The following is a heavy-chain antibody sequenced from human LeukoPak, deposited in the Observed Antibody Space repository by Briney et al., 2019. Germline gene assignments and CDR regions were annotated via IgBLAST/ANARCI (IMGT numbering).Heavy chain of an antibody. V-gene: IGHV3-7*01. CDR2: IQENGGDK. D-gene: IGHD4/OR15-4a*01. CDR1: GFTFSNYF. J-gene: IGHJ4*02. Sequence: PGGSLRLSCTTSGFTFSNYFMGWVRQTPGTGLEWLASIQENGGDKYYVDSVKGRFTISRDNAYNSLYLQMNSLRAEDTAVYYCARGGALLSYWGQGTLVTVSS. CDR3: ARGGALLSY.